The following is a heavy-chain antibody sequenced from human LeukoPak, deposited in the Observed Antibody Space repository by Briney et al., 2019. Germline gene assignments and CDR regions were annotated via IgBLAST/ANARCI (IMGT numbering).Heavy chain of an antibody. CDR1: GYSFTSYW. V-gene: IGHV5-51*01. J-gene: IGHJ3*02. CDR3: ARRLPTLEAFDI. CDR2: IYPGDSDA. Sequence: PGESLKISCKGSGYSFTSYWIGWVRQMPGRGLEWMGIIYPGDSDARYSPSFQGQVTISADKSISTAYLQWSGLKASDTAMYYCARRLPTLEAFDIWGQGTMVTVSS. D-gene: IGHD3-16*01.